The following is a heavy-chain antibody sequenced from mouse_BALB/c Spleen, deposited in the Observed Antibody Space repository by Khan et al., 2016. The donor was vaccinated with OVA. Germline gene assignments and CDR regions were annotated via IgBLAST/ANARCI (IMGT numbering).Heavy chain of an antibody. CDR2: IDPANGNT. J-gene: IGHJ3*01. CDR1: GFNLKDTY. CDR3: ARDYWDVFAY. Sequence: EVQLQQSGAELVKPGASVKLSCTASGFNLKDTYMHWVKQRPEQGLEWIGRIDPANGNTKYDPKFQGKATITADTSSNTAYLPLRSLTSEDTAFYYCARDYWDVFAYWGQGTLVTVSA. V-gene: IGHV14-3*02. D-gene: IGHD4-1*01.